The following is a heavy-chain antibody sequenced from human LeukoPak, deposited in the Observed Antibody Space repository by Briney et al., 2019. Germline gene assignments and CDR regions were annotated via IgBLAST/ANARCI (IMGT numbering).Heavy chain of an antibody. V-gene: IGHV1-2*02. Sequence: ASVKVSCKASGYTFTGYYMHWVRQAPGQGLEWMGWINPNSGGTNYAQKFQGRVTMTRDMSTSTVYMELSSLRSEDTAVYYCARDPESKGANWFDPWGQGTLVTASS. J-gene: IGHJ5*02. CDR1: GYTFTGYY. CDR2: INPNSGGT. CDR3: ARDPESKGANWFDP.